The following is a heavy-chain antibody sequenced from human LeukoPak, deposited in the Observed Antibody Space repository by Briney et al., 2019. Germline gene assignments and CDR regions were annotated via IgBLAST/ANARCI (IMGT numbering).Heavy chain of an antibody. CDR2: IYYSGST. D-gene: IGHD3-16*02. V-gene: IGHV4-59*01. J-gene: IGHJ5*02. Sequence: SETLSLTCTVSGGSISSYYWSWIRQPPGKGLEWIGYIYYSGSTNYNPSLKSRVTISVDTSKNQFSLKLSSVTAADTAVYYCAIDVGLTFGGVIGTNWFDPWGQGTLVTVSS. CDR3: AIDVGLTFGGVIGTNWFDP. CDR1: GGSISSYY.